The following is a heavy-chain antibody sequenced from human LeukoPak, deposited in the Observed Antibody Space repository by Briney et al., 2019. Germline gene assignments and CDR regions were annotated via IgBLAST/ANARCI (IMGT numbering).Heavy chain of an antibody. CDR2: ISSKSETK. J-gene: IGHJ6*03. D-gene: IGHD3-10*01. CDR3: AREGKRITMVRGVITPRGYYFMDV. Sequence: GGSLRLSCVASGFTFRSHSMNWVRQAPGKGLEWISYISSKSETKYYADSVKGRFTISRDNAENSLFLEMNSLTAEDTAVYYCAREGKRITMVRGVITPRGYYFMDVWGRGTTVTVSS. V-gene: IGHV3-48*01. CDR1: GFTFRSHS.